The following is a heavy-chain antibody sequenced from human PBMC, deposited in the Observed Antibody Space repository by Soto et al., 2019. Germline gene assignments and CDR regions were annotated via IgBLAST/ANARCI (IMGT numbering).Heavy chain of an antibody. D-gene: IGHD2-15*01. Sequence: SETLSLTCTVSGGSISSSSYYWGWIRQPPGKGLEWIGSIYYSGSTYYNPSLKSRVTISVDTSKNQFSLKLSSVTAADTVVYYCASPGVVDPAFDIWGQGTMVTVSS. CDR3: ASPGVVDPAFDI. CDR1: GGSISSSSYY. J-gene: IGHJ3*02. CDR2: IYYSGST. V-gene: IGHV4-39*01.